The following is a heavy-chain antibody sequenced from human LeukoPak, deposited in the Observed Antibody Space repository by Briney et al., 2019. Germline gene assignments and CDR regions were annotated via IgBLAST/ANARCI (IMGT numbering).Heavy chain of an antibody. D-gene: IGHD1-1*01. Sequence: GGSLRLSCTASGFTFGDYAMSWVRQSPGKGLEWVGFIRSKAYGGTTEYAASVKGRFTISRDDSKSIAYLQMNSLKTEDTAVYYCTRTGTPYYYYGMHVWGQGTTVTVSS. CDR1: GFTFGDYA. CDR3: TRTGTPYYYYGMHV. J-gene: IGHJ6*02. V-gene: IGHV3-49*04. CDR2: IRSKAYGGTT.